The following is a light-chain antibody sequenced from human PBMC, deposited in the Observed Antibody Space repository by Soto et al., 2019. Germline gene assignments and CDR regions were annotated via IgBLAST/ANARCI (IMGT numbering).Light chain of an antibody. CDR2: GAT. J-gene: IGKJ5*01. CDR3: QQYGSSPSIT. CDR1: QSVSSN. V-gene: IGKV3-20*01. Sequence: EIVMTQSPATLSVSPGERATLSCRASQSVSSNLAWYQQKPGQGPRLLIYGATSRATGIPDRFSGSGSGTDFTLTISRLEPEDFAVYYCQQYGSSPSITFGQGTRLEIK.